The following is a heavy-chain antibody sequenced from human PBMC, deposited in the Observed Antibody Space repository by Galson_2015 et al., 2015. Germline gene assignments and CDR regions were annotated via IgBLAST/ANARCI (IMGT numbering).Heavy chain of an antibody. Sequence: SVKVSCKAFGGTFSTYGISWVRQAPGQGLEWMGGIIPIFGTANYAQKFQGRLTITGDISTSTAYMELNSLKSEDTAVYYCARPAHRDCSGGACYYLVYWGQGTLVTVSS. J-gene: IGHJ4*02. D-gene: IGHD2-15*01. CDR1: GGTFSTYG. V-gene: IGHV1-69*06. CDR3: ARPAHRDCSGGACYYLVY. CDR2: IIPIFGTA.